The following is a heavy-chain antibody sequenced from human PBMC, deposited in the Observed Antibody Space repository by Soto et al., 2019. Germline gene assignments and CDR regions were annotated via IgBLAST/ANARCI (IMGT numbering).Heavy chain of an antibody. D-gene: IGHD3-9*01. CDR3: ARVDYDILTGYSTPNDAFDI. CDR2: IYHSGST. V-gene: IGHV4-4*02. J-gene: IGHJ3*02. CDR1: SGSISSSNW. Sequence: SETLSLTCAVSSGSISSSNWWSWVRQPPGKGLEWIGEIYHSGSTNYNPSLKSRVTISVDKSKNQFSLKLSSVTAADTAVYYCARVDYDILTGYSTPNDAFDIWGQGTMVTVSS.